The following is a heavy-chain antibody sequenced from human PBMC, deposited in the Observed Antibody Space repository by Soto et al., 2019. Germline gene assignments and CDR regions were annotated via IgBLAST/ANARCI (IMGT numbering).Heavy chain of an antibody. J-gene: IGHJ4*02. CDR2: IYYSGST. CDR1: GGSISSYY. V-gene: IGHV4-59*08. CDR3: ARRYDSYYFDY. Sequence: SETLSLTCTVSGGSISSYYWSWIRQPPGKGLEWIGYIYYSGSTNYNPSLKSRVTISVDTSKNQFSLKLSSVTAADTAVYYCARRYDSYYFDYWGQGTLVTVSS. D-gene: IGHD3-3*01.